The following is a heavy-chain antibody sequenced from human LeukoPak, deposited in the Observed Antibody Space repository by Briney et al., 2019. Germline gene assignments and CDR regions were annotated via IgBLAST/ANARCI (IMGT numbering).Heavy chain of an antibody. J-gene: IGHJ4*02. V-gene: IGHV1-18*01. CDR1: GYTFTSYS. Sequence: GASVEVSCKASGYTFTSYSISWVRQAPGQGLEWMGWISAYNGNTNYAQKLQGRVTMTTDTSTSTAYMELRSLRSDDTAVYYCARDQPVNYYDSSGYYSEGDYWGQGTLVTVSS. D-gene: IGHD3-22*01. CDR3: ARDQPVNYYDSSGYYSEGDY. CDR2: ISAYNGNT.